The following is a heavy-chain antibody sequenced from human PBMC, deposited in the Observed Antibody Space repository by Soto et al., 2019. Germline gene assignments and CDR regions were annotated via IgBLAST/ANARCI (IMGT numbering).Heavy chain of an antibody. CDR3: ARADCTGAYCYSWPFNYGVDV. CDR1: GFTFNTYG. Sequence: QVQLVESGGGVVQPGGSLRLPCTTSGFTFNTYGRHWVRQAPGKGLEGGAIIWYDGSNKYYADSVKGRFTISRDNSKNTLYLQMNSLRAEDTALYYCARADCTGAYCYSWPFNYGVDVWGQGTTVTVSS. D-gene: IGHD2-15*01. J-gene: IGHJ6*02. V-gene: IGHV3-33*08. CDR2: IWYDGSNK.